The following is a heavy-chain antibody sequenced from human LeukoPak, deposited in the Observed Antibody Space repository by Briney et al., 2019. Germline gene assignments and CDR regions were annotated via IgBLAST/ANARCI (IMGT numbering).Heavy chain of an antibody. CDR1: GLTFSSYS. J-gene: IGHJ4*02. CDR2: ISSSSSTI. Sequence: GGSLRLSCAVSGLTFSSYSMNWVRQAPGKGPEWVSYISSSSSTIYYADSVKGRFTISRDNAKNSLCLQMNSLRAEDTALYYCAIRRWDYWGQGTLVTVPS. CDR3: AIRRWDY. V-gene: IGHV3-48*01. D-gene: IGHD4-23*01.